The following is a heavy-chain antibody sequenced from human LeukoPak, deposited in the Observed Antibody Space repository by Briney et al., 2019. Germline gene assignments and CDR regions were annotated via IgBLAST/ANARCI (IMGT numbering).Heavy chain of an antibody. CDR3: AKEGAALFDY. CDR2: ISWNSGSI. CDR1: GFTFDDYA. V-gene: IGHV3-9*01. J-gene: IGHJ4*02. D-gene: IGHD1-26*01. Sequence: PGRSLRLSCAASGFTFDDYAMHWVRQAPGKGLEWVSGISWNSGSIGYADSVKGRFTISRDNAKNSLYLQMNSLRAEDTDLYYCAKEGAALFDYWGQGTLVTVSS.